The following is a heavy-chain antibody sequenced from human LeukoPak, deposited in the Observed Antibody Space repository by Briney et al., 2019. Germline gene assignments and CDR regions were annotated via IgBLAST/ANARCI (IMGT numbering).Heavy chain of an antibody. CDR2: INPNSGGT. J-gene: IGHJ5*02. V-gene: IGHV1-2*02. CDR1: GYTFTGYY. CDR3: ARVSYWVTTMMGVVNWFDP. Sequence: ASVKVSCKASGYTFTGYYMHWVRQAPGQGLEWMGWINPNSGGTNYAQKFQGRVTMTRGTSISTAYMELSRLRSDDTAVYYCARVSYWVTTMMGVVNWFDPWGQGTLVTVS. D-gene: IGHD4-11*01.